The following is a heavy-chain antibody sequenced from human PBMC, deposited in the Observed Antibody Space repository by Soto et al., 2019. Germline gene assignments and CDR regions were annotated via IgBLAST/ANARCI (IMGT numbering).Heavy chain of an antibody. V-gene: IGHV3-9*01. CDR3: AKDKSSPQITGTAFDI. J-gene: IGHJ3*02. D-gene: IGHD3-16*01. Sequence: GGSLRLSCAASGFTFDDYAMHWVRQAPGKGLEWVSGISWNSGSIGYADSVKGRFTISRDNAKNSLYLQMNSLRAEDTALYYCAKDKSSPQITGTAFDIWGQGTMVTVSS. CDR1: GFTFDDYA. CDR2: ISWNSGSI.